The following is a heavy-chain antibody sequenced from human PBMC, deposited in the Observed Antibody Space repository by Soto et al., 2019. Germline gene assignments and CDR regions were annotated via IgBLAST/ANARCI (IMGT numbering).Heavy chain of an antibody. J-gene: IGHJ6*02. CDR2: INPSGGST. CDR3: ARDPLWFGQEGGMDV. CDR1: GYTFTSYY. Sequence: ASVKVSCKASGYTFTSYYMHWVRQAPGQGLEWMGIINPSGGSTRYAQKFQGRVTMTRDTSTSTVYMELSSLRSEGTAVYYCARDPLWFGQEGGMDVWGQGTTVTVSS. D-gene: IGHD3-10*01. V-gene: IGHV1-46*01.